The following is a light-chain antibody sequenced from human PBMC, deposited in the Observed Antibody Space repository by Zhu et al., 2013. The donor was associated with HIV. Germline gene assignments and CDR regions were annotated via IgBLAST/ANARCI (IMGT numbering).Light chain of an antibody. J-gene: IGLJ1*01. CDR2: EVS. Sequence: QSALTQPASVSGSPGQSIAISCTGTNSDISASNYVSWYQQHPDKAPKLIIYEVSNRPSGVSNRFSGSKSGNTATLTISGLQADDAADYYCCTYAGTPYVFGTGTTVTVL. CDR1: NSDISASNY. CDR3: CTYAGTPYV. V-gene: IGLV2-14*01.